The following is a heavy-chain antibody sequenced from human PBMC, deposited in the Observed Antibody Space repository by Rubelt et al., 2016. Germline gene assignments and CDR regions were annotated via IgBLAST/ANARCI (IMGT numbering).Heavy chain of an antibody. V-gene: IGHV7-4-1*02. J-gene: IGHJ4*02. D-gene: IGHD5-24*01. CDR3: ASDAATIQFDY. Sequence: GQGLEWMGYINTVTGNPTYAQDFTGRFVFSLDTSVSTAFLQISRLKAEDTAVYYCASDAATIQFDYWGQGAQVTVSS. CDR2: INTVTGNP.